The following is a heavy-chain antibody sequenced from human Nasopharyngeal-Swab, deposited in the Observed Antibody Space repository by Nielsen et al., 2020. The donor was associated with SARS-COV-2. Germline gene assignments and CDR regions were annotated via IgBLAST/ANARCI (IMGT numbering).Heavy chain of an antibody. CDR3: ARAHSGSYFGAFDI. CDR1: GFTFSSYA. CDR2: ISYDGSNK. Sequence: GESLKISCAASGFTFSSYAMHWVRQAPGKGLEGVAVISYDGSNKYYADSVKGRFTISRDNSKNTLYLQMNSLRAEDTAVYYCARAHSGSYFGAFDIWGQGTMVTVSS. J-gene: IGHJ3*02. D-gene: IGHD1-26*01. V-gene: IGHV3-30*04.